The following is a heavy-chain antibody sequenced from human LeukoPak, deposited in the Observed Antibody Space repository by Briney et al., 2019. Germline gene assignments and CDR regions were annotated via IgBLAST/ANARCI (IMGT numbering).Heavy chain of an antibody. J-gene: IGHJ5*02. CDR3: ARDQDDYGDNWFDP. CDR1: GGSISSYY. V-gene: IGHV4-59*01. CDR2: IYYSGST. D-gene: IGHD4-17*01. Sequence: PSETLSLTCTVSGGSISSYYWSWIRQPPGKGLEWIGYIYYSGSTNYNPSLKSRVTISVDTSKNQFSLKLSSVTAADTAVYYCARDQDDYGDNWFDPWGQGTLSPSPQ.